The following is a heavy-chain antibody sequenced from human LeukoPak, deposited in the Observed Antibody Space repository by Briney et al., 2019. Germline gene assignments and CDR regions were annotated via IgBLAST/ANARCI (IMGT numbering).Heavy chain of an antibody. CDR1: GFTFSSYG. D-gene: IGHD3-9*01. V-gene: IGHV3-30*18. J-gene: IGHJ4*02. CDR2: ISYDGSNK. Sequence: GGSLRLSCAASGFTFSSYGMHWVRQAPGKGLEWVAVISYDGSNKYYADSVKGRFTISRDNSKNTLYLQMNSLRAEDTAVYYCAKPNTYYDILTGYWGSKHYFDYWGQGTLVTVSS. CDR3: AKPNTYYDILTGYWGSKHYFDY.